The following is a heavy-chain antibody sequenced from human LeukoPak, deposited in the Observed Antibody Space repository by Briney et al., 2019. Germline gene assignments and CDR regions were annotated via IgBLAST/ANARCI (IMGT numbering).Heavy chain of an antibody. J-gene: IGHJ6*03. V-gene: IGHV3-49*03. CDR3: TREGLITGTTYYYYYMDV. CDR2: IRSKAYGGTT. D-gene: IGHD1-20*01. CDR1: GFTFGDYA. Sequence: HPGGSLRLSCTASGFTFGDYAMSWFRQAPGKGLEWVGFIRSKAYGGTTEYAASVKGRFTISRDDSKSIAYLQMNSLKTEDTAVYYCTREGLITGTTYYYYYMDVWGKGTTVTVSS.